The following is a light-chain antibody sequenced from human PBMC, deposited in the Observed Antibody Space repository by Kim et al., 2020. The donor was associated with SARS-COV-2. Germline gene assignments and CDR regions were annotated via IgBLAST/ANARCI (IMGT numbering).Light chain of an antibody. CDR1: NIGGHS. Sequence: APGQTARITCGGNNIGGHSVHWCQQKPGQAPVLVIYYDSDRPSGIPERFSGSKAATTATLTISRVEAGDEADYYCQVWDTDTDDYVFGTGTKVTVL. J-gene: IGLJ1*01. V-gene: IGLV3-21*01. CDR2: YDS. CDR3: QVWDTDTDDYV.